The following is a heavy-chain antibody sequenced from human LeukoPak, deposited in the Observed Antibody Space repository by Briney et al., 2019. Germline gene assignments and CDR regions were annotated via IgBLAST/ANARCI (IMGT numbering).Heavy chain of an antibody. V-gene: IGHV4-59*01. CDR2: IYNSANT. Sequence: PSETLSLTCTVSGGSISNYYWSWIRQPPGKGLEWIGHIYNSANTHYNPSLQSRVTISVDTSKNQFSLRLSSVTAADTAVYYCARAGTTYYYDDHVFDTWGQGTTITVSS. D-gene: IGHD3-22*01. J-gene: IGHJ3*02. CDR1: GGSISNYY. CDR3: ARAGTTYYYDDHVFDT.